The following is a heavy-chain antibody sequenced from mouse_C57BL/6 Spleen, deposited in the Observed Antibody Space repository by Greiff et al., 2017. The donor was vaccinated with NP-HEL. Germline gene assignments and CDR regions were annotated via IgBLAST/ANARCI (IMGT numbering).Heavy chain of an antibody. D-gene: IGHD1-1*01. CDR3: ARKGGLLRFAWFAY. CDR2: IWSGGST. V-gene: IGHV2-2*01. Sequence: VQLVESGPGLVQPSQSLSITCTVSGFSLTSYGVHWVRQSPGKGLEWLGVIWSGGSTDYNAAFISRLSISKDNSKSQVFFKMNSLQADDTAIYYCARKGGLLRFAWFAYWGQGTLVTVSA. J-gene: IGHJ3*01. CDR1: GFSLTSYG.